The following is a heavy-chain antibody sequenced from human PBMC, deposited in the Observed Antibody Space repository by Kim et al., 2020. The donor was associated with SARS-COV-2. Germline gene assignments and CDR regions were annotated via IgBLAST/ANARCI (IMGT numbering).Heavy chain of an antibody. J-gene: IGHJ6*02. V-gene: IGHV3-33*06. D-gene: IGHD3-9*01. CDR2: IWYDGSNK. Sequence: GSLRLSCAASGFTFSSYGMHWVRQAPGKGLEWVVVIWYDGSNKYYADSVKGRFTISRDNSKNTLYLQMNSLRAEDTAVYYCAKGNDILTGYYTYYYYGMDVWGQGTTVTVSS. CDR1: GFTFSSYG. CDR3: AKGNDILTGYYTYYYYGMDV.